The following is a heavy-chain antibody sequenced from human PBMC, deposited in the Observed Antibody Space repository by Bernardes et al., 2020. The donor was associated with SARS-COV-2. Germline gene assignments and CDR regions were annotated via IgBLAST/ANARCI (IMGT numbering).Heavy chain of an antibody. D-gene: IGHD1-26*01. Sequence: ASVKVSCKASGYTFTAYYMHWVRQAPGQGLEWVGWISPNGGGTNYAQKFQGRVTMTRDTSISTAYMELSSLTSDDTAMYYCAKGGTYYGYFDYWGQGTLVTGSS. CDR2: ISPNGGGT. CDR1: GYTFTAYY. V-gene: IGHV1-2*02. CDR3: AKGGTYYGYFDY. J-gene: IGHJ4*02.